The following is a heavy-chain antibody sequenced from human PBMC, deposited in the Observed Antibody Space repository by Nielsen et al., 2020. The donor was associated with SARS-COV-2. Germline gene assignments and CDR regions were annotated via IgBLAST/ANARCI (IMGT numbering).Heavy chain of an antibody. D-gene: IGHD1-26*01. CDR3: ARVPTGGSYYSSEPPDY. J-gene: IGHJ4*02. Sequence: GESLKISCAASGFAFSTYWMHWVRQAPGKGLVWVARINNDGSITNYADSVTGRFTISRDNAGNTLYLQMHSLRAEDTAVYYCARVPTGGSYYSSEPPDYWGQGTLVTVSS. CDR1: GFAFSTYW. V-gene: IGHV3-74*01. CDR2: INNDGSIT.